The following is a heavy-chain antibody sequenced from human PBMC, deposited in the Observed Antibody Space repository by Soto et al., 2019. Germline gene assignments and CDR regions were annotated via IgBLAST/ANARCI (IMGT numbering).Heavy chain of an antibody. J-gene: IGHJ4*02. V-gene: IGHV4-39*01. D-gene: IGHD1-1*01. CDR3: ARIAFYNGSSRSDL. CDR2: VYYDGDA. CDR1: GGSIRNMKYY. Sequence: SETLSLTCSASGGSIRNMKYYWGWVRQPPGKGLEWVGSVYYDGDAYYSPTLRSRASISVDTSKNQFSLRLTSVTTKDTAVYYCARIAFYNGSSRSDLWGQGSLVTVSS.